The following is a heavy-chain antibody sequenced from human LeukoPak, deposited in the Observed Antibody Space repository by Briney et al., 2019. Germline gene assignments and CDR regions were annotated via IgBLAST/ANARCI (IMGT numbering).Heavy chain of an antibody. Sequence: GESLKISCKGSGYSFPIYWISWVRQMPGKGLEWMGRIDPSDSYTNYSPSSQGHVTISADKSISTAYLQWSSLRASDTAICYCARLKRDGYNFDYWGQGTLVTVSS. V-gene: IGHV5-10-1*01. CDR2: IDPSDSYT. CDR3: ARLKRDGYNFDY. CDR1: GYSFPIYW. J-gene: IGHJ4*02. D-gene: IGHD5-24*01.